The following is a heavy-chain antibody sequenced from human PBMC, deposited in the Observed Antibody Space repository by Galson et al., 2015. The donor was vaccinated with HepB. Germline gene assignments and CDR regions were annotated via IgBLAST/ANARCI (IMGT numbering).Heavy chain of an antibody. CDR2: INPSGGST. J-gene: IGHJ4*02. D-gene: IGHD4-17*01. Sequence: SVKVSCKASGYTFTSYYMHWVRQAPGQGLEWMGIINPSGGSTSYAQKFQGRVTMTRDTSISTAYMELSRLRSDDTAVYYCARVHGDYYFDYWGQGTLVTVSS. CDR1: GYTFTSYY. V-gene: IGHV1-46*01. CDR3: ARVHGDYYFDY.